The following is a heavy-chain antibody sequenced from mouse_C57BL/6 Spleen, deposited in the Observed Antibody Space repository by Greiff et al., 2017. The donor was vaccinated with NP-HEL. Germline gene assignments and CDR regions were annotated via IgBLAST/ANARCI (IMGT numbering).Heavy chain of an antibody. D-gene: IGHD1-1*01. CDR1: GYTFTDYE. Sequence: QVQLKESGAELVRPGASVTLSCKASGYTFTDYEMHWVKQTPVHGLEWIGAIDPETGGTAYNQKFKGKAILTADKSSSTAYMELRSLTSEDSAVYYCTRSLLRGWFAYWGQGTLVTVSA. J-gene: IGHJ3*01. V-gene: IGHV1-15*01. CDR2: IDPETGGT. CDR3: TRSLLRGWFAY.